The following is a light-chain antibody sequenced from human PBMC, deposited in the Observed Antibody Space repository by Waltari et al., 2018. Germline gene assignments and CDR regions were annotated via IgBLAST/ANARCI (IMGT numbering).Light chain of an antibody. J-gene: IGKJ4*01. CDR1: EGISTY. V-gene: IGKV1-9*01. CDR2: GAS. CDR3: QQLDEYPLT. Sequence: IQLTQSPSSLSASVGDKVTITCRASEGISTYLAWYQQQPGKAPKLLIYGASTLQSGVPSRFSGSGSGTDFTLTISSLQPGDFATYYCQQLDEYPLTFGGGTKVEIK.